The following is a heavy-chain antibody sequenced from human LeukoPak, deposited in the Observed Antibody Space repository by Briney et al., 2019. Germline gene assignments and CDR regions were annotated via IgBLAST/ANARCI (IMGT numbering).Heavy chain of an antibody. J-gene: IGHJ4*02. CDR1: GFTFSSYS. Sequence: GGSLRLSCAASGFTFSSYSMNWVRQAPGKGLEWVSSISSSSSYIYYADSVKGRFTISRDNAKNSLYLQMNSLRAEDTAVYYCARDLASRRGCFDYWGQGTLVTVSS. V-gene: IGHV3-21*01. CDR2: ISSSSSYI. D-gene: IGHD1-14*01. CDR3: ARDLASRRGCFDY.